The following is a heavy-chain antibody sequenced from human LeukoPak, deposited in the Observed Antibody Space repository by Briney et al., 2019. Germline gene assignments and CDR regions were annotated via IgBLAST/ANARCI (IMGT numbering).Heavy chain of an antibody. J-gene: IGHJ4*02. V-gene: IGHV3-23*01. CDR3: ARDPVGDY. CDR1: GFTFNSYV. CDR2: TTGSGDYT. Sequence: GGSLRLSCEASGFTFNSYVLSWVRQAPGKGLEWVSATTGSGDYTYHADSVKGRFTISRDNSKNTLYLQMNSLRAEDTAVYYCARDPVGDYWGQGTLVTVSS.